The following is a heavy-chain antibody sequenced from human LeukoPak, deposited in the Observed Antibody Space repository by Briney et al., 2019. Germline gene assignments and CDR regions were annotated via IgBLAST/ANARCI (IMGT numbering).Heavy chain of an antibody. CDR3: ARFGVVVAAGDY. CDR1: GYIFTSYD. J-gene: IGHJ4*02. D-gene: IGHD2-15*01. V-gene: IGHV1-2*06. Sequence: ASVKVSCKASGYIFTSYDINWVRQATGQGLEWMGRINPNSGGTNYAQKFQGRVTMTRDTSISTAYMELSRLRSDDTAVYYCARFGVVVAAGDYWGQGTLVTVSS. CDR2: INPNSGGT.